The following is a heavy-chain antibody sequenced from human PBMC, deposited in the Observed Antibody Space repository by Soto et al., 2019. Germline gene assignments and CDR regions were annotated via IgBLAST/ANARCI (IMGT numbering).Heavy chain of an antibody. CDR3: ARGNQVAMSDY. Sequence: QVQLQESGPGLVKPSETLSLTCAVSGGSISNYYWSWIRQPAGKGLEWIGRFYASGYTNYNPSLKSRVTMSLDISKNQFSLGLSSVTAADTAVYYCARGNQVAMSDYWGQGTLVTVSS. V-gene: IGHV4-4*07. CDR2: FYASGYT. J-gene: IGHJ4*02. CDR1: GGSISNYY.